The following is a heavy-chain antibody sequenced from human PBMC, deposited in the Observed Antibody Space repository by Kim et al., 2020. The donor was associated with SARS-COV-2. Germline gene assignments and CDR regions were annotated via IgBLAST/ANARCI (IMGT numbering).Heavy chain of an antibody. Sequence: GGSLRLSCAASGFTFDDYAMHWVRQAPGKGLEWVSGISWNSGSIGYADSVKGRFTISRDNAKNSLYLQMNSLRAEDTALYYCAKAYSSGWLHITPFDYWGQGTLVTVSS. CDR3: AKAYSSGWLHITPFDY. V-gene: IGHV3-9*01. J-gene: IGHJ4*02. D-gene: IGHD6-19*01. CDR1: GFTFDDYA. CDR2: ISWNSGSI.